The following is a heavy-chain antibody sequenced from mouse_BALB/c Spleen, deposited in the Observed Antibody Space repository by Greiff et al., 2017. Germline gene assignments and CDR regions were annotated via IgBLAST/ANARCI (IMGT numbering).Heavy chain of an antibody. CDR3: ASLYGYLDY. CDR1: GFTFSSYG. J-gene: IGHJ2*01. CDR2: INSNGGST. V-gene: IGHV5-6-3*01. D-gene: IGHD1-1*02. Sequence: EVKLMESGGGLVQPGGSLKLSCAASGFTFSSYGMSWVRQTPDKRLELVATINSNGGSTYYPDSVKGRFTISRDNAKNTLYLQMSSLKSEDTAMYYCASLYGYLDYWGQGTTLTVSS.